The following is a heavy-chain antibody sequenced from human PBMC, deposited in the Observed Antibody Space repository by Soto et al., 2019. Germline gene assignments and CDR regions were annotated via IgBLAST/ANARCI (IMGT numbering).Heavy chain of an antibody. D-gene: IGHD6-19*01. V-gene: IGHV4-59*01. J-gene: IGHJ5*02. CDR1: GGSISSYY. Sequence: PSETLSLTCTVSGGSISSYYWSWIRQPPGKGLEWIGYIYYRGGTNYNHSLQSRVTISVDTSKNQFSLKLSSVTAADTAVYYCARGGRAVAGTGWFDPWAQGTLVTVSS. CDR3: ARGGRAVAGTGWFDP. CDR2: IYYRGGT.